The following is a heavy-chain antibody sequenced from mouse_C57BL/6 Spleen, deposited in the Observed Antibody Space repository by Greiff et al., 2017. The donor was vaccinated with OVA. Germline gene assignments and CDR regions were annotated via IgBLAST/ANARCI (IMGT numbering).Heavy chain of an antibody. CDR1: GYTFTSYW. J-gene: IGHJ3*01. V-gene: IGHV1-69*01. D-gene: IGHD1-2*01. Sequence: QVQLQQPGAELVMPGASVKLSCKASGYTFTSYWMHWVKQRPGQGLEWIGEIDPSDSYTNYNQKFKGKSTLTVDKSSSTAYMQLISLTSEDSAVYDCAMNDGAWFAYWGQGTLVTVSA. CDR3: AMNDGAWFAY. CDR2: IDPSDSYT.